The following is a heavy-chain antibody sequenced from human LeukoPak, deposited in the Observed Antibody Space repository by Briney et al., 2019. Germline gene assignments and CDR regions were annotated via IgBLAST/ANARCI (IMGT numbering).Heavy chain of an antibody. D-gene: IGHD2-15*01. V-gene: IGHV4-4*07. Sequence: SETLSLTCTVSGGSISSYYWSWIRQPAGEGLEWIGRIYTSGSTNYNPSLKSRVTMSVDTSKNQFSLKLSSVTAADTAVYYCARDYTPLLLRDYYYGVDVWGQGTTVTVSS. CDR1: GGSISSYY. CDR3: ARDYTPLLLRDYYYGVDV. CDR2: IYTSGST. J-gene: IGHJ6*02.